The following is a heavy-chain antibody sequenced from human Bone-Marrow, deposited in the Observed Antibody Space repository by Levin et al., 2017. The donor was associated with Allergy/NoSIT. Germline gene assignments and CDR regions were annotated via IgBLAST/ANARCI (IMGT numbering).Heavy chain of an antibody. V-gene: IGHV3-66*02. Sequence: GGSLRLSCTASGAMSWVRQMSWVRQVPGKGLEWLAVIYTGERTYYADSVKGRFAIYRDDSKNMVYLEMSSLRIEDTAVYYCATDEGFGTLWGQGSLVTVSS. J-gene: IGHJ4*02. CDR2: IYTGERT. D-gene: IGHD3-10*01. CDR1: GAMSWVRQ. CDR3: ATDEGFGTL.